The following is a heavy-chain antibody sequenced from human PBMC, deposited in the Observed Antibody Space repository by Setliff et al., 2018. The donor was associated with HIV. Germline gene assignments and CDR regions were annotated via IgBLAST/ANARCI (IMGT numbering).Heavy chain of an antibody. CDR2: IYQSGSI. D-gene: IGHD5-12*01. Sequence: SETLSLTCAASGYSINSGFSRAWIRQPPGQGPQWIGSIYQSGSIYYNPSLQSRVTISVDSSKNQFSLNLFSVTAADTAVYYCARSPPYSGYERYYFDYWGQGTLVTVSS. J-gene: IGHJ4*02. V-gene: IGHV4-38-2*01. CDR1: GYSINSGFS. CDR3: ARSPPYSGYERYYFDY.